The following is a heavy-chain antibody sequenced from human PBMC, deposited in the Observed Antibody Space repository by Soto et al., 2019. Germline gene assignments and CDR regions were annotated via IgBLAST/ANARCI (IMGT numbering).Heavy chain of an antibody. CDR1: GGSFSGYY. D-gene: IGHD6-13*01. Sequence: SETLSLTCAVYGGSFSGYYWSWIRQPPGKGLEWIGEINHSGSTNYNPSLKSRVTISVDTSKNQFSLKLSSVTAADTAVYYCARERGRYSSSWYASDYYYYGMDVWGQGTTVTVSS. CDR2: INHSGST. CDR3: ARERGRYSSSWYASDYYYYGMDV. J-gene: IGHJ6*02. V-gene: IGHV4-34*01.